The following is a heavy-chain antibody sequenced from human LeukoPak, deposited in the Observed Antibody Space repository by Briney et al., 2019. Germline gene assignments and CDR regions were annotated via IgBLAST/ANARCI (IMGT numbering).Heavy chain of an antibody. V-gene: IGHV1-18*01. CDR3: ARYVNYDFWSGYSNYYYYYGMDV. Sequence: GASVKVSCKASGYTFTSCGISWVRQAPGQGLEWMGWISAYNGNTNYAQKLQGRVTMTTDTSTSTAYMELRSLRSDDTAVYYCARYVNYDFWSGYSNYYYYYGMDVWGQGTTVTVSS. D-gene: IGHD3-3*01. CDR2: ISAYNGNT. CDR1: GYTFTSCG. J-gene: IGHJ6*02.